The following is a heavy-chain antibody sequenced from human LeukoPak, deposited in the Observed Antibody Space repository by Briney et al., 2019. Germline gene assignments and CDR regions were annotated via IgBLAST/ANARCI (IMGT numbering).Heavy chain of an antibody. D-gene: IGHD3-22*01. Sequence: GGSLRLSCAASGFTFSNHAMSWVRQAPGKGLEWVSGISESGGSTYYADSVKGRFTISRDNSKNTLYLQMNSLRAEDTALYYCAHRNFFHSSYYYPYYFDFWGQGTLVTVSS. CDR3: AHRNFFHSSYYYPYYFDF. J-gene: IGHJ4*02. CDR1: GFTFSNHA. V-gene: IGHV3-23*01. CDR2: ISESGGST.